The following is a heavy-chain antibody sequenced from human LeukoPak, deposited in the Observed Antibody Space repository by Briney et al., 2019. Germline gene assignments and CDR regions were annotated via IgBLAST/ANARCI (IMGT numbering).Heavy chain of an antibody. J-gene: IGHJ4*02. D-gene: IGHD5-18*01. CDR3: VKDMGTRAWIQLGGY. Sequence: GGSLRLSCAASGFTFSSYAMSWVRQAPGKGLEYVSAISSNGGSTYYADSVKGRFTISRDNSKNTLYLQMSSLRAEDTAVYYCVKDMGTRAWIQLGGYWGQGTLVTVSS. CDR1: GFTFSSYA. CDR2: ISSNGGST. V-gene: IGHV3-64D*06.